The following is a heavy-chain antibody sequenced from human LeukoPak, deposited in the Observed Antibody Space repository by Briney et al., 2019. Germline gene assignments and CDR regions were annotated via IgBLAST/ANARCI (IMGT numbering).Heavy chain of an antibody. D-gene: IGHD6-13*01. CDR2: IIPIFGTA. CDR3: ARMAAAGTGWYYYYGMDV. J-gene: IGHJ6*04. Sequence: GSSVKVSCKASGGTFSSYAISWVRQAPGQGLEWMGGIIPIFGTANYAQKFQGRVTITADKSTSTAYMELSSLRSEDTAVYYCARMAAAGTGWYYYYGMDVWGKGTRSPSPQ. V-gene: IGHV1-69*06. CDR1: GGTFSSYA.